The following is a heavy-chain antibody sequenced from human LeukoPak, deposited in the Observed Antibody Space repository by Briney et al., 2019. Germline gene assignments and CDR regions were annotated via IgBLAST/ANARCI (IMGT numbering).Heavy chain of an antibody. CDR3: ARGLTGSEKGLLNRVVRQKKYYYMDV. CDR1: GYTFTSYG. J-gene: IGHJ6*03. Sequence: ASVKVSCKASGYTFTSYGISWVRQAPGQGLEWMGWISACNGNTNYAQKLQGRVTMTTDTSTSTAYMELRSLRSDDTAVYYCARGLTGSEKGLLNRVVRQKKYYYMDVWGKGTTVTVSS. CDR2: ISACNGNT. V-gene: IGHV1-18*01. D-gene: IGHD1-1*01.